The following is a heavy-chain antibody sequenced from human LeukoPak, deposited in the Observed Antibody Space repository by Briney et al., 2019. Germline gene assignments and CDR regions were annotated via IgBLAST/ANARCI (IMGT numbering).Heavy chain of an antibody. CDR3: ARDLTGSTHWFDP. D-gene: IGHD1-7*01. Sequence: SETLSLTCTVSGGSISSSTYYWGWIRQPPGKGLEWIGSIYYSGSPYYNPSLKSRVTISVDTSKNQFFLKLSSVTAADTAVYYCARDLTGSTHWFDPWGQGTLVTVSS. J-gene: IGHJ5*02. V-gene: IGHV4-39*07. CDR1: GGSISSSTYY. CDR2: IYYSGSP.